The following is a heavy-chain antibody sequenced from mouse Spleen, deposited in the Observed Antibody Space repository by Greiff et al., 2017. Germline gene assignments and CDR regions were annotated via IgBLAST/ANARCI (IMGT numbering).Heavy chain of an antibody. D-gene: IGHD1-1*01. V-gene: IGHV5-9-2*01. J-gene: IGHJ3*01. Sequence: EVMLVESGGGLVKPGGSLKLSCAASGFTFSSYGMSWVRQTPEKRLEWVATISGGGSYTYYPDSVKGRFTISRDNAKNNLYLQMSSLRSEDTALYYCARQGITTAAYWGQGTLVTVSA. CDR3: ARQGITTAAY. CDR2: ISGGGSYT. CDR1: GFTFSSYG.